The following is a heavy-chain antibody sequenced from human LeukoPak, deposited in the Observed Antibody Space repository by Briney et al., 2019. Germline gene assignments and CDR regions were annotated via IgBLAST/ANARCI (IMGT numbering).Heavy chain of an antibody. CDR3: ARRANSDPSDGFDI. V-gene: IGHV5-51*01. CDR1: GYSFTRYW. D-gene: IGHD2-21*02. Sequence: PGESLKISCKGSGYSFTRYWSGWVRQMPGKGLEWMGIIYPGDSDTRNSASFEGQVSISVDKSISTAYLQWSRLKASDTPMYYCARRANSDPSDGFDIWGQGTMVTVSS. CDR2: IYPGDSDT. J-gene: IGHJ3*02.